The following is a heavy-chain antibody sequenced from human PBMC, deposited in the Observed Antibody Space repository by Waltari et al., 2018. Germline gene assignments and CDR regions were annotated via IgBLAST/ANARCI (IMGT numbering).Heavy chain of an antibody. J-gene: IGHJ6*02. CDR3: AKARWLRGLNYYYGMDV. Sequence: QVQLVESGEGVVQPGGSLRLSCAASGFTFSSYGMHWVRQAPGKGLEWVAFIRYDGSNKYDADSVKGRFTISRDNSKNTLYLQMNSLRAEDTAVYYCAKARWLRGLNYYYGMDVWGQGTTVTVSS. D-gene: IGHD5-12*01. CDR2: IRYDGSNK. V-gene: IGHV3-30*02. CDR1: GFTFSSYG.